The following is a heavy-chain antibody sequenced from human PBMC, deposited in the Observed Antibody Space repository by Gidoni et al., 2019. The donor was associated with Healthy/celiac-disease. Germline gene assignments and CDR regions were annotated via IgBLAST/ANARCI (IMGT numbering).Heavy chain of an antibody. D-gene: IGHD6-13*01. CDR1: GFPFSSYS. CDR3: ARDSRAGLDY. CDR2: ISSSSSYI. Sequence: EVQLVESGGGLVKPGGSLSLSCAASGFPFSSYSMNWVRQAPGKGLEWVSSISSSSSYIYYADSVKGRFTISRDNAKNSLYLQMNSLRAEDTAVYYCARDSRAGLDYWGQGTLVTVSS. V-gene: IGHV3-21*01. J-gene: IGHJ4*02.